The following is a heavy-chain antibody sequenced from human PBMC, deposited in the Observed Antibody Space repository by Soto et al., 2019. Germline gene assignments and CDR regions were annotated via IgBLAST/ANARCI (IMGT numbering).Heavy chain of an antibody. CDR3: AKDRGWSSADLDY. V-gene: IGHV3-30*18. CDR2: ISYDGSKK. CDR1: GFTFSSFG. D-gene: IGHD6-19*01. J-gene: IGHJ4*02. Sequence: QVQLVESGGGVVQLGRSLRLSCAASGFTFSSFGMHWVRQVPGKGLEWVALISYDGSKKYYADSVKGRFTISRDKSKNTLYLQMNSLRVEDTAVYYCAKDRGWSSADLDYWGQGTLVTVSS.